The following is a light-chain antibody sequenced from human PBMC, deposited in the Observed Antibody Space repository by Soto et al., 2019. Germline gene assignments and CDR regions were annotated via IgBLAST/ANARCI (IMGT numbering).Light chain of an antibody. CDR2: GAS. Sequence: EIVMTQSPATLSVSPGERATLSCRASQSVSTNLAWYQQKPGQAPRLLIFGASTRATGIPARFSGSGSGTEFTLTISSLQSEDFAVYYCQQYNTWTPITFGPGTLLDIK. CDR1: QSVSTN. J-gene: IGKJ5*01. V-gene: IGKV3-15*01. CDR3: QQYNTWTPIT.